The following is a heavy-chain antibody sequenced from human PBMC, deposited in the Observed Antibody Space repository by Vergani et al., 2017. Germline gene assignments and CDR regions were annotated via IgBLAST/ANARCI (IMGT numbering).Heavy chain of an antibody. J-gene: IGHJ6*02. D-gene: IGHD4-17*01. CDR2: IIPIFGTA. V-gene: IGHV1-69*12. CDR1: GGTFSSCA. Sequence: QVQLVQSGAEVKKPGSSVKVSCKASGGTFSSCAISWVRQAPGQGLEWMGGIIPIFGTANYAQKFQGRVTITADESTSTAYMELSSLRSEDTAVYYCARATYGDYMYYYYYGMDVWGQGTTVTVSS. CDR3: ARATYGDYMYYYYYGMDV.